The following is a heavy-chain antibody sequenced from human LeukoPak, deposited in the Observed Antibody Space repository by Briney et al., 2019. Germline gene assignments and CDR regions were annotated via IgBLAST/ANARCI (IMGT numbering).Heavy chain of an antibody. CDR2: ISGSGGST. D-gene: IGHD5-18*01. V-gene: IGHV3-23*01. CDR1: GFTFSSYA. J-gene: IGHJ4*02. CDR3: AKDLTQIQLWFPSFDY. Sequence: GGSLRLSCAASGFTFSSYAMSWVRQAPGKGLEWVSAISGSGGSTYYADSVKGRFTISRDNSKNTLYLQMNSLRAEDTAVYYCAKDLTQIQLWFPSFDYWGQGTLVTVSS.